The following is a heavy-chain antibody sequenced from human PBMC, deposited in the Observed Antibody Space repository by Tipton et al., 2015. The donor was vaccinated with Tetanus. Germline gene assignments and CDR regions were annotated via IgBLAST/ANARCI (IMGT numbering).Heavy chain of an antibody. CDR1: GFSFSNYK. Sequence: SLRLSCEVSGFSFSNYKMNWVRQAPGKGLEWVANIKRDGSEKYYVDSVKGRFTISRDNAENSLFLQMNSLRAEDTAVYYCARTSGYFRSGAYIDVWGRGTLVTVSS. V-gene: IGHV3-7*03. J-gene: IGHJ2*01. CDR3: ARTSGYFRSGAYIDV. CDR2: IKRDGSEK. D-gene: IGHD3-9*01.